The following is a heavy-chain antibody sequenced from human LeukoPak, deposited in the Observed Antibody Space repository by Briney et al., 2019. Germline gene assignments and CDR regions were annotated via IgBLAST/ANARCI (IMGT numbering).Heavy chain of an antibody. D-gene: IGHD4-17*01. J-gene: IGHJ5*02. V-gene: IGHV3-30-3*01. CDR1: GFTFSSYA. CDR3: ARDFTSAVTPENDWFDP. Sequence: PGGSLRLSCAASGFTFSSYAMHWVRQAPGKGLEWVAVISYDGSNKYYADSVKGRFTISRDNSKNTLYLQMNSLRAEDTAVYYCARDFTSAVTPENDWFDPWGQGTLVTVSS. CDR2: ISYDGSNK.